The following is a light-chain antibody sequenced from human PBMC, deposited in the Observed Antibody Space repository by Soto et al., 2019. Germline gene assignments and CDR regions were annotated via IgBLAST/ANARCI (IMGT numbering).Light chain of an antibody. CDR2: YDD. CDR3: AAWDDSVDGPV. CDR1: SSNLGNNP. Sequence: QSVLTQPPSVSAVPRQRVTISCSGSSSNLGNNPVAWYQQLPGKAPKLLIYYDDVLTSGVSDRFSSSRSGTSASLAISGLQSGDEADYYCAAWDDSVDGPVFGGGTKLTVL. V-gene: IGLV1-36*01. J-gene: IGLJ3*02.